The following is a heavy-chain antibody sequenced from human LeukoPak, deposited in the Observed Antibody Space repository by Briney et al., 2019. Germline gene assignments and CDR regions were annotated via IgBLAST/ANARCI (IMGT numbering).Heavy chain of an antibody. CDR1: GGSISSYY. Sequence: SETLSLTCTVSGGSISSYYWSWIRQPAGKGLGWIGRIYTSGSTNYSPSLKSRVTMSVDTSKNQFSLKLSSVTAADTAVYYCARVTYDFWSGYYDYYYYYMDVWGKGTTVTVSS. CDR3: ARVTYDFWSGYYDYYYYYMDV. CDR2: IYTSGST. V-gene: IGHV4-4*07. J-gene: IGHJ6*03. D-gene: IGHD3-3*01.